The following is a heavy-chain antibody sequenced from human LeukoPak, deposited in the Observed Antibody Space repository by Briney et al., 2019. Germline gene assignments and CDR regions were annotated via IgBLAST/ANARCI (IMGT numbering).Heavy chain of an antibody. D-gene: IGHD1-7*01. Sequence: SGTLSLTCAVSGGSISSSNWWSWVRQPPGKGLEWIGEIYHSGSTNYNPSLKSRITISVDKSKNQFSLKLSSVTAADTAVYYCARAGITGTSYYYYYGMDVWGQGTTVTVSS. CDR1: GGSISSSNW. CDR3: ARAGITGTSYYYYYGMDV. J-gene: IGHJ6*01. CDR2: IYHSGST. V-gene: IGHV4-4*02.